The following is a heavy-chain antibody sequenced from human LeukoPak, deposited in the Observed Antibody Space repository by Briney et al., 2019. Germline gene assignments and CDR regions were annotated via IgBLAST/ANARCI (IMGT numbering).Heavy chain of an antibody. J-gene: IGHJ3*02. Sequence: PGGSLRLSCAASGFTFSSYAMHWVRQAPGKGLEYVSAISSNGGSTYYANSVKGRFTISRDNSKNTLYLQMGSLRAEDMAVYYCARVLGLVATFDAFDIWGQGTMVTVSS. V-gene: IGHV3-64*01. CDR1: GFTFSSYA. CDR2: ISSNGGST. CDR3: ARVLGLVATFDAFDI. D-gene: IGHD5-12*01.